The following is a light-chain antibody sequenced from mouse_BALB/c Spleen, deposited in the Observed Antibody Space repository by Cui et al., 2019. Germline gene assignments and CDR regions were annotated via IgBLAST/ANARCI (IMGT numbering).Light chain of an antibody. V-gene: IGKV4-68*01. Sequence: QIVLTQSPALMSASPGEKVTMTCSASSSVSYMYWYQQKPRSSPKPWIYLTSNLASGVPVRFSGSGSGTSYSLTISSMEAEDAATYYCQQWSSNPRTFGGGTKLEIK. CDR3: QQWSSNPRT. CDR2: LTS. J-gene: IGKJ1*01. CDR1: SSVSY.